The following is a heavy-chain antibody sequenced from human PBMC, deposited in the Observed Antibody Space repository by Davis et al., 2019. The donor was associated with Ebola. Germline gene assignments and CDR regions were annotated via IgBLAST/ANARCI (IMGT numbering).Heavy chain of an antibody. V-gene: IGHV3-23*01. CDR3: AIARNYFGSQPLDN. CDR1: GFTFSSYA. J-gene: IGHJ4*02. Sequence: GESLKISCEVSGFTFSSYAMSWVRQAPGKGLQWVSGINDIGGNPQHADSVKGRFTISRDNSRNTLSLQMKSLRAEDTAVYFCAIARNYFGSQPLDNWGQGTLVTVSS. CDR2: INDIGGNP. D-gene: IGHD3-10*01.